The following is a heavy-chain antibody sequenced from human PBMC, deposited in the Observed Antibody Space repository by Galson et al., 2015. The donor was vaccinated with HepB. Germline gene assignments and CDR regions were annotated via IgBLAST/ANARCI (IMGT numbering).Heavy chain of an antibody. V-gene: IGHV3-23*01. CDR1: GFSFVNFG. CDR3: AKSPARCCTGRNCADSYYYYMDR. Sequence: SLRLSCAGSGFSFVNFGVTWVRQAPGKGLEWVATIGGSGTVTRYAGSVEGRFTISRDNSKSTVFLQMSGLRVEDTAVYYCAKSPARCCTGRNCADSYYYYMDRWGRGTTVTVSS. CDR2: IGGSGTVT. J-gene: IGHJ6*03. D-gene: IGHD2-15*01.